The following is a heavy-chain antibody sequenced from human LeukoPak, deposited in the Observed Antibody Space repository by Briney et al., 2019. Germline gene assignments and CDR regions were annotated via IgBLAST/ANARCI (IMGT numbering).Heavy chain of an antibody. D-gene: IGHD2-21*02. CDR1: GGSFSGYY. V-gene: IGHV4-34*01. CDR3: ARVVTAAYYFDY. J-gene: IGHJ4*02. Sequence: SETLSLTCAVYGGSFSGYYWSWIRQPPGKGLEWIGYIYHSGSTYYNPSLKSRVTISVDRSKNRFSLKLSSVTAADTAVYYCARVVTAAYYFDYWGQGTLVTVSS. CDR2: IYHSGST.